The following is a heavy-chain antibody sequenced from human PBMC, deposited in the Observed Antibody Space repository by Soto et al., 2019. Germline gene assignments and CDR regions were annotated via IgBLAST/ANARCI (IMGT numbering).Heavy chain of an antibody. CDR3: ARIEMATIFFAFDI. J-gene: IGHJ3*02. D-gene: IGHD5-12*01. CDR1: GGSFSGYY. V-gene: IGHV4-34*01. Sequence: SETLSLTCAVYGGSFSGYYWSWIRQPPGKGLEWIGEINHSGSTNYNPSLKSRVTISVDTSKNQFSLKLSSVTAADTAVYYCARIEMATIFFAFDIGGQGTMVTVSS. CDR2: INHSGST.